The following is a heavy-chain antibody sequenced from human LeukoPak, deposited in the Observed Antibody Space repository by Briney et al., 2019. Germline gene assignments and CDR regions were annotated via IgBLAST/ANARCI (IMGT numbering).Heavy chain of an antibody. CDR2: INPSTGST. Sequence: ASVKVSCKASGYIFTLYYIHWVRQAPGQGLEWMGIINPSTGSTSYAQKFQGRVTMTRDTSTSTVYVELSSLRSDDTAVYYCARGLGAPRLPPDYWGQGTVVTVSS. CDR3: ARGLGAPRLPPDY. CDR1: GYIFTLYY. V-gene: IGHV1-46*01. J-gene: IGHJ4*02. D-gene: IGHD3-9*01.